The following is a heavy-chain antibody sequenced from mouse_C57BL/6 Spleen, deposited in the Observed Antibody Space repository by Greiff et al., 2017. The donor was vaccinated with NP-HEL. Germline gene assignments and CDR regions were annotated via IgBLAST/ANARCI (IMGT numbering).Heavy chain of an antibody. V-gene: IGHV3-6*01. Sequence: EVQLQESGPGLVKPSPSVCLPSSVTRYSITSGFYWYWIRQFPGNKLEWMGYISYDCIKNYNPYLKNRISITRDTSKNQFFLKLNSGTTEDTATYFCARGGDYYGSSYPFDYWGQGTTLTVSS. J-gene: IGHJ2*01. D-gene: IGHD1-1*01. CDR2: ISYDCIK. CDR1: RYSITSGFY. CDR3: ARGGDYYGSSYPFDY.